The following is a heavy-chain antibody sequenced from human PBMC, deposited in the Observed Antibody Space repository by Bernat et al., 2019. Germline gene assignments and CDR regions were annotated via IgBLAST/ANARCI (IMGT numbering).Heavy chain of an antibody. CDR1: GFTFNTYW. J-gene: IGHJ4*02. V-gene: IGHV3-7*03. Sequence: VQLVESGGGVVQPGTSLRLSCAASGFTFNTYWMTWVRQAPGKGLEWVANIKQGGGEKYYVDSVKGRFTISRDDAQNSLYLQMNNLRPEDTAVYYCARGPDYGGRTDFFDYWGQGTLVIVSS. CDR3: ARGPDYGGRTDFFDY. CDR2: IKQGGGEK. D-gene: IGHD4-17*01.